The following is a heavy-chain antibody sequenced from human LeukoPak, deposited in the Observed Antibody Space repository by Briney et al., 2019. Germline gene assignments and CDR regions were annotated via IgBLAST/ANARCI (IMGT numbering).Heavy chain of an antibody. J-gene: IGHJ3*02. CDR1: GFSFTTSP. V-gene: IGHV3-64*02. CDR2: IIADGGAT. CDR3: AREGDSSGHCGTFDI. D-gene: IGHD3-22*01. Sequence: PGGSPRLSCAASGFSFTTSPIQWVRPAPGEGLEYVSAIIADGGATFYADSVKGRFIISRDSSKNTLYLQMGSLRPEDMAVYYCAREGDSSGHCGTFDIWGQGTMVTVSS.